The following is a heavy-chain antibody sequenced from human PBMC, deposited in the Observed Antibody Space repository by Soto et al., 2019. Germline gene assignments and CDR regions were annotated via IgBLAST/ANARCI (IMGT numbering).Heavy chain of an antibody. Sequence: QVQLQQWGAGLLKPSETLSLTCAVYGGSFSGYYWTWIRQTPGKGLEWIGEISHSGTTNYKPSLNSRVTISADPSKKQFSLNLTSVTAAASGVYYCARGECSSNYCFTRWALDIWGQGTVVTVSS. CDR1: GGSFSGYY. CDR3: ARGECSSNYCFTRWALDI. J-gene: IGHJ3*02. CDR2: ISHSGTT. V-gene: IGHV4-34*01. D-gene: IGHD2-2*01.